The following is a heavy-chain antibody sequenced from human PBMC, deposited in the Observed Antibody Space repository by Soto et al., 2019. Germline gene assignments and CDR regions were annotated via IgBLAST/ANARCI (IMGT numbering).Heavy chain of an antibody. V-gene: IGHV3-30*18. CDR2: ISYDGSNK. CDR3: AKERYSGCDFGGFDY. D-gene: IGHD5-12*01. J-gene: IGHJ4*02. Sequence: PGGSLRLSCAASGFTFSSYGMHWVRQAPGKGLEWVAVISYDGSNKYYADSVKGRFTISRDNSKNTLYLQMNSLRAEDTAVYYCAKERYSGCDFGGFDYWGQGTLVTVSS. CDR1: GFTFSSYG.